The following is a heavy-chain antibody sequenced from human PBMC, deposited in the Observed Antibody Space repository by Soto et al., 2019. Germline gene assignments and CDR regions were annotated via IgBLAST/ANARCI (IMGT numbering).Heavy chain of an antibody. CDR1: GGSFSGYY. CDR2: INHSGST. Sequence: QVQLQQWGAGLLKPSETLSLTCAVYGGSFSGYYWSWIRQPPGKGLEWVGDINHSGSTNYNPSLKSRVTISVDTSKNQFSRKLSSVTAADTAVYYCARVRGRYYYDSSGYPEDYWGQGTLVTVSS. CDR3: ARVRGRYYYDSSGYPEDY. D-gene: IGHD3-22*01. J-gene: IGHJ4*02. V-gene: IGHV4-34*01.